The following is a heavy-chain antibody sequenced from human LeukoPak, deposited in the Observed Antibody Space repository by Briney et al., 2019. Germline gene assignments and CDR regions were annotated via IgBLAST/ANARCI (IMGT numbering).Heavy chain of an antibody. J-gene: IGHJ6*02. Sequence: GGSLRLSCSASGFTFSRHGMHWVRQAPGKGLEWVAVVWYDATEKYYADSVKGRFTVSRDNSKNTMYLQMNSLRAEDTAVYYCARGSGLVVRGDAMDVWGQGTTVTVFS. D-gene: IGHD2-2*01. V-gene: IGHV3-33*01. CDR3: ARGSGLVVRGDAMDV. CDR1: GFTFSRHG. CDR2: VWYDATEK.